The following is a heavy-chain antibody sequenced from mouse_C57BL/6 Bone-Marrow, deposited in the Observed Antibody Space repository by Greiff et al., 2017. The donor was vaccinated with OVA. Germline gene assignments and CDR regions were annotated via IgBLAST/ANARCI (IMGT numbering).Heavy chain of an antibody. V-gene: IGHV3-1*01. CDR1: GYSITSGYD. CDR3: ARGELGGYFDV. Sequence: DVKLVESGPGMVKPSQSLSLTCTVTGYSITSGYDWHWIRHFPGNKLEWMGYISYSGSTNYNPSLKSRISITHDTSKNHFFLKLNSVTTEDTATYYCARGELGGYFDVWGTGTTVTVSS. J-gene: IGHJ1*03. CDR2: ISYSGST.